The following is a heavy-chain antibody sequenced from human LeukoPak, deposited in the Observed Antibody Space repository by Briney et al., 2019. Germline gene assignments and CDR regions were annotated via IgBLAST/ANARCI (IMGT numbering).Heavy chain of an antibody. CDR2: IYSGGST. CDR1: GFTFSSYA. V-gene: IGHV3-53*04. J-gene: IGHJ4*02. D-gene: IGHD1-7*01. CDR3: ARIMTGTTPPFDY. Sequence: GGSLRLSCAASGFTFSSYAVSWVRQAPGKGLEWVSVIYSGGSTYYADSVKGRFTISRHDSKNTLYLQMNSLRAEDTAVYYCARIMTGTTPPFDYWGQGTLVTVSS.